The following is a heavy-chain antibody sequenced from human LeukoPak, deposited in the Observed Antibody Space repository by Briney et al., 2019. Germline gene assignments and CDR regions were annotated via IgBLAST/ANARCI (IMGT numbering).Heavy chain of an antibody. D-gene: IGHD2-21*02. J-gene: IGHJ3*02. V-gene: IGHV4-59*01. CDR1: GGSITNYY. Sequence: SETLSLTCTVSGGSITNYYWNWIRQPPGKGLEWIGYVFYSGSTNYNPSLKSRVTISVDTSKNQFSLKLTSVTAADTALYYCARDAVTYDASDIWGQGTMVTVSS. CDR2: VFYSGST. CDR3: ARDAVTYDASDI.